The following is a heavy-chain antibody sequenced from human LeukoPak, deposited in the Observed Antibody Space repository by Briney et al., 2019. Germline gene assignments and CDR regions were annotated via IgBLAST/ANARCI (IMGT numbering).Heavy chain of an antibody. CDR1: GGSISSGGYY. D-gene: IGHD3-10*01. J-gene: IGHJ3*02. CDR2: IYHSGST. V-gene: IGHV4-30-2*01. Sequence: SETLSLTCTVSGGSISSGGYYWTWIRQPPGKGLEWIGYIYHSGSTYHNPSLKSRVTISVDRSKNQFSLKLSSVTAADTAVYYCARDNGYGFDAFDIWGQGTMVTVSS. CDR3: ARDNGYGFDAFDI.